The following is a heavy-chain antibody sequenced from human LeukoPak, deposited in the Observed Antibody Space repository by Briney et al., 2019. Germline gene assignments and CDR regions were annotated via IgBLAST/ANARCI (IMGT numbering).Heavy chain of an antibody. CDR3: AKDQVRWLRPATIDY. CDR2: ISGSGGST. D-gene: IGHD5-12*01. Sequence: PGGSLRLSCAASGFTFSSYAMSWVRQAPGKGLEWVSAISGSGGSTYYADSVKGRFTISRDNSKNTLYLQVNSLRAEDTAVYYCAKDQVRWLRPATIDYWGQGTLVTVSS. CDR1: GFTFSSYA. V-gene: IGHV3-23*01. J-gene: IGHJ4*02.